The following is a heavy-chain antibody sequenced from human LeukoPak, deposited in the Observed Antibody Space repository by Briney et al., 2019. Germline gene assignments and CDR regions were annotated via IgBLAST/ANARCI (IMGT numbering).Heavy chain of an antibody. CDR3: ARRGTAYCRGGNCYSDKYFDY. CDR2: INYSGNT. J-gene: IGHJ4*02. V-gene: IGHV4-34*01. CDR1: GGSLNGYY. D-gene: IGHD2-15*01. Sequence: PSETLSLTCAVYGGSLNGYYWTWIRQTPGKGLEWIGEINYSGNTIYNRSLKSRVTISADTSKNQFSLRLSSVTAADTAVYYCARRGTAYCRGGNCYSDKYFDYWGQGTQVTVSS.